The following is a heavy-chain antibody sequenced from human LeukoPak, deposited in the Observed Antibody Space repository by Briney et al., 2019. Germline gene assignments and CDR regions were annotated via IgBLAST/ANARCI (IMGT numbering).Heavy chain of an antibody. CDR2: INHSGST. CDR1: GGSFSGYY. J-gene: IGHJ4*02. V-gene: IGHV4-34*01. D-gene: IGHD3-22*01. CDR3: ARQKVSYYYDSSGYYYGSAPYYFDY. Sequence: SETLSLTCAVYGGSFSGYYWSWIRQPPGKGLEWIGEINHSGSTNYNPSLKSRVTISVDTSKNQFSLKLSSVTAADTAVYYCARQKVSYYYDSSGYYYGSAPYYFDYWGQGTLVTVSS.